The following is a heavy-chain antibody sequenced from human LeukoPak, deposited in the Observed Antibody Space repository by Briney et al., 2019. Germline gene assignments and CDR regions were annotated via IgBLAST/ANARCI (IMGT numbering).Heavy chain of an antibody. D-gene: IGHD2-15*01. V-gene: IGHV3-23*01. CDR2: ISGSGGST. CDR3: AKAIECSGGSCYYFDY. J-gene: IGHJ4*02. Sequence: PGGSLRLSCAASGFTFSSYAMSWVRQAPGKGLEWVSAISGSGGSTYYADSAKGRFTISRDNSKNTLYLQMNSLRAEDTAVYYCAKAIECSGGSCYYFDYWGQGTLVTVSS. CDR1: GFTFSSYA.